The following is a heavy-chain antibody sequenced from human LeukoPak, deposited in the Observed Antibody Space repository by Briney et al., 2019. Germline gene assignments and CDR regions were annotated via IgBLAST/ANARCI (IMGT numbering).Heavy chain of an antibody. CDR1: GFTFSSYW. CDR2: IKQDGSEK. V-gene: IGHV3-7*01. Sequence: GGSLRLSCAASGFTFSSYWMSWVRQAPGKGLEWVANIKQDGSEKYYVDSVKGRFTISRDNAKNSLYLQMNSLRAEDTAVYYCARDPELRFLEEGAFDIWGQGIMVTVSS. J-gene: IGHJ3*02. CDR3: ARDPELRFLEEGAFDI. D-gene: IGHD3-3*01.